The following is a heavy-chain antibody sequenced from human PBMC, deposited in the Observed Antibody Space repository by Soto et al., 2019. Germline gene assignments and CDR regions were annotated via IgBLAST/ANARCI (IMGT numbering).Heavy chain of an antibody. D-gene: IGHD3-9*01. CDR1: GGSISSSSYY. V-gene: IGHV4-39*01. CDR3: ASLRFDVLRYFDWLFLGDY. Sequence: QLQLQESGPGLVKPSETLSLTCTVSGGSISSSSYYWGWIRQPPGKGLEWIGSIYYSGSTYYDPSLKSRVTISVDTSKNQFSLKLSSVTAADTAVYYCASLRFDVLRYFDWLFLGDYWGQGTLVTVSS. CDR2: IYYSGST. J-gene: IGHJ4*02.